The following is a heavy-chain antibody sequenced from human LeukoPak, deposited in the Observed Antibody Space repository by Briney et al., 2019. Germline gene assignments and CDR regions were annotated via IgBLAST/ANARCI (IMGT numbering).Heavy chain of an antibody. Sequence: SETLSLTCAVYGGSFSGYYWSWIRHPPGKGLEWIGEINHSGSTNYNPSLRSRVTIPVDTSKNQFSLKLSSVTAADTAVYYCARGGIVVVSTTASPRGYFQHWGQGTLVTVSS. CDR3: ARGGIVVVSTTASPRGYFQH. D-gene: IGHD3-22*01. V-gene: IGHV4-34*01. J-gene: IGHJ1*01. CDR2: INHSGST. CDR1: GGSFSGYY.